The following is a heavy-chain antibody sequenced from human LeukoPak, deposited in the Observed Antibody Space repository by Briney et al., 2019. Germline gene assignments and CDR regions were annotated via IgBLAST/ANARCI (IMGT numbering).Heavy chain of an antibody. CDR2: INPNSGGT. D-gene: IGHD3-3*01. Sequence: GASVKVSCKASGYTFTGYYMHWVRQAHGQGLEWMGRINPNSGGTNYAQKFQGRVTMTRDTSISTAYMELSRLRSDDTAVYYCAREGEWLSYYFDYWGQGTLVTVSS. J-gene: IGHJ4*02. CDR1: GYTFTGYY. V-gene: IGHV1-2*06. CDR3: AREGEWLSYYFDY.